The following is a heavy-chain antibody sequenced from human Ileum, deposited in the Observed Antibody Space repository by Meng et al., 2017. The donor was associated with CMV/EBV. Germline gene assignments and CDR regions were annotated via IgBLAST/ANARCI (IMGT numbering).Heavy chain of an antibody. CDR2: ISAYNGNT. CDR1: GYTFTSYG. Sequence: ASVKVSCKASGYTFTSYGISWVRQAPGQGLEWMGWISAYNGNTNYAQKLQGRVTMTTDTSTSTAYMELRSLRSDDTAVYYCARLGYCSSTSCRAYFDDWGQGTLVTVSS. V-gene: IGHV1-18*01. D-gene: IGHD2-2*01. CDR3: ARLGYCSSTSCRAYFDD. J-gene: IGHJ4*02.